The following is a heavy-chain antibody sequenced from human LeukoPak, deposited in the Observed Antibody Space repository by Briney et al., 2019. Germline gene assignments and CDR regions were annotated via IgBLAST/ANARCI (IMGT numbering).Heavy chain of an antibody. D-gene: IGHD3-22*01. CDR2: IHTSGDT. CDR3: ARDLPTIYDSSGYYTDY. J-gene: IGHJ4*02. Sequence: MTSETLSLTCTVSGGSISSYYWSWIRQPAGKGLEWIGRIHTSGDTNYNPSLKSRVTMSVDTSKNQFSLKLRSVTAADTAVYYCARDLPTIYDSSGYYTDYWGQGTLVTVSS. V-gene: IGHV4-4*07. CDR1: GGSISSYY.